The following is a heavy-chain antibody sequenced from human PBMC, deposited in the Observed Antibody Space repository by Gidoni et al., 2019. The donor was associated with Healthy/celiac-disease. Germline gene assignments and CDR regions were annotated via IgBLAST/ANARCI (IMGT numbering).Heavy chain of an antibody. CDR1: GFTFTSSA. J-gene: IGHJ6*02. D-gene: IGHD3-3*01. Sequence: QMQLVQSGPEVKKPGTSVKVSCRASGFTFTSSAVQWVRQARGQRLEWIGWIVVGRGNTNYAQKFQERVTITRDMSTSTAYMELSSLRSEDTAVYYCAADPVYYDFWSGYYGGYYYYYGMDVWGQGTTVTVSS. V-gene: IGHV1-58*01. CDR3: AADPVYYDFWSGYYGGYYYYYGMDV. CDR2: IVVGRGNT.